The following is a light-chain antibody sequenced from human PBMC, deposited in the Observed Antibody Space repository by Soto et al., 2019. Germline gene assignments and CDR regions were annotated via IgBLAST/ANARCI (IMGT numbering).Light chain of an antibody. CDR3: QRYGSTART. CDR1: QSVSSSY. J-gene: IGKJ1*01. V-gene: IGKV3-20*01. CDR2: GAS. Sequence: EIVLTQSPGTLSLSPGERATLSCRASQSVSSSYLAWYQQKPGQAPRLLIYGASSRATGIPDRFSGSRSGTDVTLTITRLEPEDFAVYYCQRYGSTARTFGEGTKVEIK.